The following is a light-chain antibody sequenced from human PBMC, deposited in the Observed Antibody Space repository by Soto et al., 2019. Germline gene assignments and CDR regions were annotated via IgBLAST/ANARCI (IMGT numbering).Light chain of an antibody. CDR3: QQYNSYSEA. V-gene: IGKV1-5*01. J-gene: IGKJ1*01. CDR1: HSISSW. Sequence: IHMTHSPSTLSASLGAIVTITCRASHSISSWLAWYQQKPGKAPKLLIYDASSLESGVPSRFSGSGSGTEFTLTISSLQPDDFATYYCQQYNSYSEAFGQGTKVDIK. CDR2: DAS.